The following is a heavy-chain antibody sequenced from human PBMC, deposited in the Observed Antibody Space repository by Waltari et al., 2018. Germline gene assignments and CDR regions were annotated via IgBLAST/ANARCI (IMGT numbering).Heavy chain of an antibody. Sequence: QVQLVQSGAEVKKPGASVKVSCKASGYTFTSYAMHWVRQAPGQRLEWMGWINAGNGNTKYSQKFQVRVTITRDTSASTAYMELSSLRSEDTAVYYCARYSGWLRYFDYWGQGTLVTVSS. CDR1: GYTFTSYA. D-gene: IGHD2-15*01. CDR3: ARYSGWLRYFDY. V-gene: IGHV1-3*01. CDR2: INAGNGNT. J-gene: IGHJ4*02.